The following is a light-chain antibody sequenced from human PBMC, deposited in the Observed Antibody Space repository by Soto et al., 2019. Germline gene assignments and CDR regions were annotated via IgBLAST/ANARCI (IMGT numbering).Light chain of an antibody. V-gene: IGKV3-15*01. CDR1: QSVSYN. CDR3: QQYKNWPPLT. CDR2: GAF. Sequence: EIVMTQSPATVSVSPGETATLSCRASQSVSYNLAWYQQKPGQGLRLLIYGAFIRSTGIPARFSGSGAATEFTLLISSLQYEDFAVYYCQQYKNWPPLTFGGGTKVEIK. J-gene: IGKJ4*01.